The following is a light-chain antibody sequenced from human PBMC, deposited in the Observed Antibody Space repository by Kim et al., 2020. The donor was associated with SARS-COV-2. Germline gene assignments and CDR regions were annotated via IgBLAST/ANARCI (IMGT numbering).Light chain of an antibody. Sequence: QSVLTQPPSVSGAPGQRVTISCTGSSSNIGAGYDVHWYQQLPGSAPKLLVYGYNNRPSGVPDRFSSSKSGTSASLAITGLQAGDEADYYCQSYDNSLRSSKVVLGGGTKVTVL. CDR3: QSYDNSLRSSKVV. CDR2: GYN. J-gene: IGLJ2*01. CDR1: SSNIGAGYD. V-gene: IGLV1-40*01.